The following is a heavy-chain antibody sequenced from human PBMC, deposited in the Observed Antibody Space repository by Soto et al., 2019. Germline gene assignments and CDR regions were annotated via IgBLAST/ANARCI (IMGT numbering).Heavy chain of an antibody. Sequence: GESLKISCKGSGYSFTSYWIGWVRQMPGKGLEWMGIIYPGDSDTRYSPSFQGQVTISADKSISTAYLQWSSLKASDTAMYYCASFVRLGKWELLPFSAFDIWGQGTMVTVSS. J-gene: IGHJ3*02. V-gene: IGHV5-51*01. CDR1: GYSFTSYW. D-gene: IGHD1-26*01. CDR3: ASFVRLGKWELLPFSAFDI. CDR2: IYPGDSDT.